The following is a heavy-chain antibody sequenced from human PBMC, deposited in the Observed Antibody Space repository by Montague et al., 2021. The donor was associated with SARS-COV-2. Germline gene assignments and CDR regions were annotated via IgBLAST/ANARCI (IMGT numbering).Heavy chain of an antibody. J-gene: IGHJ5*02. CDR2: IYHSGST. V-gene: IGHV4-38-2*02. CDR3: ARDCYDYGSGSCQRWFDP. D-gene: IGHD3-10*01. Sequence: SETLSLTCTVSGYSISSGYYWGWIRQPPGKGLEWIGSIYHSGSTYYNPSLKSRVTISVDTSKNQFSLKLSSVTAADTAVYYCARDCYDYGSGSCQRWFDPWGQGTLVTVSS. CDR1: GYSISSGYY.